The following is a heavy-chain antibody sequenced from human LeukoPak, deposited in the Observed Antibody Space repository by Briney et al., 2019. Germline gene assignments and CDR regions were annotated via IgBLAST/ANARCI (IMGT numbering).Heavy chain of an antibody. D-gene: IGHD3-22*01. CDR1: GFTLSSHA. J-gene: IGHJ4*02. CDR2: ISTSGGSS. CDR3: AIMHPYYDGSGYWVQ. Sequence: GGSLRLSCAASGFTLSSHAMSWVRPAPGKGLEWVSGISTSGGSSSYADSVKGRFTISRDNPRNTLYMQMNSLRAEDTALYYCAIMHPYYDGSGYWVQWGQGTLVTVSS. V-gene: IGHV3-23*01.